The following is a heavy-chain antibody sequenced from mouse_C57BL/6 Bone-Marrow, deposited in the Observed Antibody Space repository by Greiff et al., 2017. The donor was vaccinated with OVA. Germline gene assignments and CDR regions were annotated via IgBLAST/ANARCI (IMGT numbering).Heavy chain of an antibody. CDR1: GFNIKDDY. J-gene: IGHJ2*01. Sequence: EVKLQESGAELVRPGASVKLSCTASGFNIKDDYMHWVKQRPEQGLEWIGWIDPENGDTEYASKFQGKATITADTSSNTAYLQLSSLTSEDTAVYYCTTLRWGYWGQGTTLTVSS. CDR3: TTLRWGY. D-gene: IGHD1-1*01. CDR2: IDPENGDT. V-gene: IGHV14-4*01.